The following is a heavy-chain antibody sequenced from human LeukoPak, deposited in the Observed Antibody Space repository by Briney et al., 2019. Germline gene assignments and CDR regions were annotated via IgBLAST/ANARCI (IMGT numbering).Heavy chain of an antibody. CDR1: GFTFSIYG. Sequence: GGSLRLSCAASGFTFSIYGTHWVRQAPGEGLEWVAVIANDEKTTYYADSVKGRFTISRDNSKNTLYLQMNSLRAEDTAVYYCTKEGLPSGSSWSAWFDPWGQGTLVTVSS. J-gene: IGHJ5*02. CDR3: TKEGLPSGSSWSAWFDP. V-gene: IGHV3-30*18. D-gene: IGHD3-10*01. CDR2: IANDEKTT.